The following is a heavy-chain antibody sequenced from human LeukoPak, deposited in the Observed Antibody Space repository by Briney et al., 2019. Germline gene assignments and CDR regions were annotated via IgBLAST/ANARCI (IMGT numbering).Heavy chain of an antibody. V-gene: IGHV1-18*01. CDR3: ARVGVLSPTYCGGDCYRL. Sequence: ASVKVSCKASGYTFTSYGISWVRQAPGQGLEWMGWISAYNGNTNYAQKLQGRVTMTTDTSTSTAYMELRSLRSDDTAVYHCARVGVLSPTYCGGDCYRLWGQGTLVTVSS. J-gene: IGHJ4*02. D-gene: IGHD2-21*02. CDR2: ISAYNGNT. CDR1: GYTFTSYG.